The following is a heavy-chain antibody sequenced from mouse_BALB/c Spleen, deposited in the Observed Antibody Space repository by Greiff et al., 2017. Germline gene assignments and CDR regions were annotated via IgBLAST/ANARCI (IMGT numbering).Heavy chain of an antibody. CDR2: IDPANGNT. CDR1: GFNIKDTY. CDR3: ARGDYDLAY. Sequence: EVQLQESGAELVKPGASVKLSCTASGFNIKDTYMYWVKQRPEQGLEWIGRIDPANGNTKYDPKFQGKATITADTSSNTAYLQLSSLTSEDTAVYYCARGDYDLAYWGQGTLVTVSA. J-gene: IGHJ3*01. D-gene: IGHD2-4*01. V-gene: IGHV14-3*02.